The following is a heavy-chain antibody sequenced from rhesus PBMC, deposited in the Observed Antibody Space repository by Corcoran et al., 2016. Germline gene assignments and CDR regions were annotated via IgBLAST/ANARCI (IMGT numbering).Heavy chain of an antibody. CDR3: AREGGRDGFDF. CDR1: GYSISSGYD. J-gene: IGHJ3*01. CDR2: IYGSSGST. V-gene: IGHV4-76*01. Sequence: QVQLQESGPGVVKPSETLSLTCAVSGYSISSGYDWSWIRQPPGKGLEWIGYIYGSSGSTNYNPSLKNRVTISKDTSKNQFSLKLSSVTAADTAVYSCAREGGRDGFDFWGPGLRVTVSS. D-gene: IGHD3-16*01.